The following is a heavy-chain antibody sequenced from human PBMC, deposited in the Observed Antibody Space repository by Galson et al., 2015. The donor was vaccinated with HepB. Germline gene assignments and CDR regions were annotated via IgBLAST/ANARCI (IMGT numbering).Heavy chain of an antibody. V-gene: IGHV3-21*01. Sequence: SLRLSCAASGFTFSSYSMNWVRQAPGKWLEWVLSISSSSNYIYYADSVKGRFTISRDNAKNSLFLQMHSLRAEDTAVYYCAREKFYDSSGHYPFDYWGQGTLVTVSS. CDR2: ISSSSNYI. J-gene: IGHJ4*02. D-gene: IGHD3-22*01. CDR1: GFTFSSYS. CDR3: AREKFYDSSGHYPFDY.